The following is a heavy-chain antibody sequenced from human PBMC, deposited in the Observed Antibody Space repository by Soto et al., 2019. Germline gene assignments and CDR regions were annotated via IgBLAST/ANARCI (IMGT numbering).Heavy chain of an antibody. J-gene: IGHJ4*02. CDR2: INAGNGNT. D-gene: IGHD3-16*02. CDR3: ARDQGGKYYDYVWGSYRPASFDY. V-gene: IGHV1-3*01. CDR1: GYTFTSYA. Sequence: QVQLVQSGAEVKKPGASVKVSCKASGYTFTSYAMHWVRQAPGQRLEWMGWINAGNGNTKYSQKFQGRVTITRDTSASTAYMELSSLRSDDTAVYYCARDQGGKYYDYVWGSYRPASFDYWGQGTLVTVSS.